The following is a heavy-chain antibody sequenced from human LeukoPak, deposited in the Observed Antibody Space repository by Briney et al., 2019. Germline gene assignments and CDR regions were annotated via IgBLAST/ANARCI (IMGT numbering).Heavy chain of an antibody. CDR3: AKGSSGYFVDL. J-gene: IGHJ5*02. CDR1: GFTFSSYS. CDR2: ISSSSSYI. V-gene: IGHV3-21*04. Sequence: GGCLRLSCAASGFTFSSYSMSWVRQAPGKGLEWVSTISSSSSYIYYADSVKGRFTISRDNAKNSLYLQMNSLRAEDTALYYCAKGSSGYFVDLWGQGTLVTVSS. D-gene: IGHD3-22*01.